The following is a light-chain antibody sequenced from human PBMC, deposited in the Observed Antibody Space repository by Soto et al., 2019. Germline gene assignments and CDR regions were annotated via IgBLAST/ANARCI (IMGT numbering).Light chain of an antibody. CDR2: AAS. CDR3: QQANSFPLT. Sequence: DIQMTQSPSSVSASVVDRVTMTCRASQGITNWLAWYQQKPGKAPKLLIYAASGLPSGVPSRFSGSGSGTDFTLTISSLQPEDFATYYCQQANSFPLTFGGGTKVDIK. J-gene: IGKJ4*01. CDR1: QGITNW. V-gene: IGKV1-12*01.